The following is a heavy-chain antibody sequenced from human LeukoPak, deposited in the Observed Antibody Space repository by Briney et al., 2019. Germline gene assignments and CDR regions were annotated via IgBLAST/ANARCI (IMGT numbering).Heavy chain of an antibody. CDR2: LSCDGGT. CDR3: ARRNYPYDFDY. J-gene: IGHJ4*02. D-gene: IGHD4-11*01. V-gene: IGHV4-39*01. CDR1: GASISSTSYC. Sequence: SETLSLTCTVSGASISSTSYCWGWVRQPPGEGLEWIGTLSCDGGTYYSPSLKTRVTTSVDTSNNQFSLRLSSVTAADTAVYYCARRNYPYDFDYWGQGTLVTVSS.